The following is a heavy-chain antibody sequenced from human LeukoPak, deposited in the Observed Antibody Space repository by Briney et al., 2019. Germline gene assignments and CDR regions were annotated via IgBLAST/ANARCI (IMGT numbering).Heavy chain of an antibody. CDR1: GGSINTYY. CDR3: ARRVAVTGIYCFDH. D-gene: IGHD6-19*01. Sequence: SETLSLTCTVSGGSINTYYWSWIRQPPGKGLEWIGFVYYSGATNYTPSLNSRVTISLNTSTNQFSLRLTSVTAADTAVYYCARRVAVTGIYCFDHWGQGTPVTVSS. CDR2: VYYSGAT. V-gene: IGHV4-59*08. J-gene: IGHJ4*02.